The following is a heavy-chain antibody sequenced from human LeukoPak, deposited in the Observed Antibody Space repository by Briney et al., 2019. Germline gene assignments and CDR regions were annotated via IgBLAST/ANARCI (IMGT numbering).Heavy chain of an antibody. CDR1: GFTFSSYV. V-gene: IGHV3-13*01. Sequence: GGSRRLSCAAAGFTFSSYVFHWVRQAPGYGMEWVSGIGTIGDKYYLGSVKDPFTISRENAKNPLYLQLNSLRAGDTAVYDCARGRSFNYNDNSAHYPYWGQGTVVTVSS. J-gene: IGHJ4*02. CDR3: ARGRSFNYNDNSAHYPY. D-gene: IGHD3-22*01. CDR2: IGTIGDK.